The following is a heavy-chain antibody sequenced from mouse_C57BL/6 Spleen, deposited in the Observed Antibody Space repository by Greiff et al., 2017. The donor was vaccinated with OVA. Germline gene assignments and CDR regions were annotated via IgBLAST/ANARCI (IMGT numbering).Heavy chain of an antibody. J-gene: IGHJ3*01. Sequence: QVQLQQSGPELVKPGASVKISCKASGYAFSSSWMNWVKQRPGKGLEWIGRIYPGDGDTNYNGKFTGKATLTADKSSSTAYMQLSSLTSEDSAVYFCARRGIIYYDYDWFAYWGQGTLVTVSA. V-gene: IGHV1-82*01. D-gene: IGHD2-4*01. CDR1: GYAFSSSW. CDR2: IYPGDGDT. CDR3: ARRGIIYYDYDWFAY.